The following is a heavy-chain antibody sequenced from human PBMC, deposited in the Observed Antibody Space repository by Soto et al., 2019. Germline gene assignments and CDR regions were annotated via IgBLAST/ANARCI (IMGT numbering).Heavy chain of an antibody. Sequence: GGSLRLSCAASGFTFSSYAMHWVRQAPGKGLEWVAVISYDRSNKYYADSVKGRFTISRDNSKNTLYLQMNSLRAEDTAVYYCARGLEYYYGMDVWGQGTTVTVSS. V-gene: IGHV3-30-3*01. D-gene: IGHD5-12*01. CDR2: ISYDRSNK. J-gene: IGHJ6*02. CDR3: ARGLEYYYGMDV. CDR1: GFTFSSYA.